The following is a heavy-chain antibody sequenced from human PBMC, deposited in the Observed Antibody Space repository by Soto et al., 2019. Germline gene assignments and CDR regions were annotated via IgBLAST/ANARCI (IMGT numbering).Heavy chain of an antibody. J-gene: IGHJ4*02. CDR3: ARVVRVQTYYFDY. D-gene: IGHD1-1*01. Sequence: ASVKVSCKASGYTFTSYDINWVRQATGQGLEWMGWMNPNSGNTGYAQKCQGRVTITADESTSTAYMALSSLRSEDTAVYYCARVVRVQTYYFDYWGQGTLVTVSS. CDR1: GYTFTSYD. V-gene: IGHV1-8*01. CDR2: MNPNSGNT.